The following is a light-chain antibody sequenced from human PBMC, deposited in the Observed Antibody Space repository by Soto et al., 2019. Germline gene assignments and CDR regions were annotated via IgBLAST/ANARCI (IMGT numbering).Light chain of an antibody. CDR1: QSVSSN. V-gene: IGKV3-15*01. Sequence: EIVMTQSPATLSVSPEEIATLSCRASQSVSSNLAWYQQKPGQAPRLLIYGASTRATGIPARFSGSGSGTEFTLTISSLQSEDFAVYYCQQYNNWPPYTFGQGTKREI. CDR2: GAS. J-gene: IGKJ2*01. CDR3: QQYNNWPPYT.